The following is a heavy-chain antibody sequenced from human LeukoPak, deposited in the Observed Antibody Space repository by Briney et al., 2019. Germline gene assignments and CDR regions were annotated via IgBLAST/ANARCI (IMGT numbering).Heavy chain of an antibody. CDR2: INPNGGTT. D-gene: IGHD3-9*01. CDR3: ASLGRYFDSQFDP. J-gene: IGHJ5*02. CDR1: GYTFTSYY. Sequence: GASVKVSCKASGYTFTSYYMHWVRQAPGQGLEWMGIINPNGGTTSHTQKFQGRITMTRDTSTSTVYMELSSLRSEDTAVYYCASLGRYFDSQFDPWGQGTLVTVSS. V-gene: IGHV1-46*01.